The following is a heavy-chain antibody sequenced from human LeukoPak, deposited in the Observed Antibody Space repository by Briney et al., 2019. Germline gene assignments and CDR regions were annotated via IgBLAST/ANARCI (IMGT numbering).Heavy chain of an antibody. CDR1: GGSFSGYY. D-gene: IGHD2-2*01. Sequence: SETLSLTCAVSGGSFSGYYWSWIRQPPGKGLEWIGEINHSGSSNYNPSLKCRVTISVDTSKNQFSLKLNSMTAADTTVYYCARGREIGYQLPLDYWGQGTLVTVSS. J-gene: IGHJ4*02. V-gene: IGHV4-34*01. CDR3: ARGREIGYQLPLDY. CDR2: INHSGSS.